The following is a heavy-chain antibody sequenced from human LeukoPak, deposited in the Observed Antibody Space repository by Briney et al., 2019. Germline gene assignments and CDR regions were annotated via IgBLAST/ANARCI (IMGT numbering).Heavy chain of an antibody. CDR2: ISAYNGNT. Sequence: ASVKVSCKASGYTFTSYGISWVRQAPGQGLEWMGWISAYNGNTNYAQKLQGRVTMTTDTSTSTAYMELRSLRSDDTAVYYCARNHIIEVYNWFDPWGQGTLVTVSS. V-gene: IGHV1-18*01. D-gene: IGHD1-14*01. CDR3: ARNHIIEVYNWFDP. J-gene: IGHJ5*02. CDR1: GYTFTSYG.